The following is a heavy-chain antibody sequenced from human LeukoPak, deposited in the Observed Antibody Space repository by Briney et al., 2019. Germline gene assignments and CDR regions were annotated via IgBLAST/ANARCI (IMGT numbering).Heavy chain of an antibody. D-gene: IGHD3-9*01. V-gene: IGHV4-30-2*01. CDR2: IYHSGST. CDR1: GGSISRGGYS. J-gene: IGHJ4*02. CDR3: ARAGPKYYDILTGYYTLPYFDY. Sequence: SETLSLTCAVSGGSISRGGYSWSWIRQPPGKGLEWIGYIYHSGSTYYNPSLKSRVTISVDRSKNQFSLKLSSVTAADTAVYYCARAGPKYYDILTGYYTLPYFDYWGQGTLVTVSS.